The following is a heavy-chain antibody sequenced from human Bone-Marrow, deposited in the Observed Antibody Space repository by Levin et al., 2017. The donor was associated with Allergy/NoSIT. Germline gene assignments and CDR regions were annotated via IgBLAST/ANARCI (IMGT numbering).Heavy chain of an antibody. V-gene: IGHV4-34*01. CDR3: ASSIAAAGTGY. D-gene: IGHD6-13*01. CDR1: GGSFSGYY. Sequence: PSETLSLTCAVYGGSFSGYYWSWIRQPPGKGLEWIGEINHSGSTNYNPSLKSRVTISVDTSKNQFSLKLSSVTAADTAVYYCASSIAAAGTGYWGQGTLVTVSS. CDR2: INHSGST. J-gene: IGHJ4*02.